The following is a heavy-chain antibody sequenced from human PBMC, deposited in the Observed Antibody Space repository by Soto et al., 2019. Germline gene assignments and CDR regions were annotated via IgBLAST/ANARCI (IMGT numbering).Heavy chain of an antibody. CDR3: ARDAAPWKQLFYFYYGMDV. CDR1: GFTFSDYT. V-gene: IGHV3-21*01. D-gene: IGHD6-13*01. Sequence: PGGSLRLSCAASGFTFSDYTIKWVRQAPGKGLEWVSSISTSGDYIYYADSVRGRFSISRDDAKSSLYLQMNSLRAEDTAVYYCARDAAPWKQLFYFYYGMDVWGQGTTVTVSS. J-gene: IGHJ6*02. CDR2: ISTSGDYI.